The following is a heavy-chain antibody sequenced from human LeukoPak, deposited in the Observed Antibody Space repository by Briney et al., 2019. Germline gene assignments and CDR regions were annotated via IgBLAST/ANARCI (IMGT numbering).Heavy chain of an antibody. J-gene: IGHJ4*02. CDR1: GFTFSSYA. V-gene: IGHV3-30*01. CDR3: ARDPGPLGIAAAGFDY. D-gene: IGHD6-13*01. CDR2: ISYDGSNK. Sequence: PGRSLRLSCAPSGFTFSSYAMHSVRQAPGKGLEWVAVISYDGSNKYHADSVKGRFTISRDNSKNTLYLQMNSLRPEDTAVYYCARDPGPLGIAAAGFDYWGQGTLVTVSS.